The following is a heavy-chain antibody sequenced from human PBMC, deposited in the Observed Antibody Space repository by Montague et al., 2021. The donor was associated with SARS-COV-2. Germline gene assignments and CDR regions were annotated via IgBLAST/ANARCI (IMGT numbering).Heavy chain of an antibody. D-gene: IGHD2-8*02. CDR3: ARDLVVTGGISDY. J-gene: IGHJ4*02. V-gene: IGHV3-48*03. Sequence: SLRLSCAASGFTFSYFEMSWVRQAPGKGLEWISYISGAGTTIYYADSVKGRFTISRDNAKNSLYLQMNSLRAEDTAVYYCARDLVVTGGISDYWGQGTLATVSS. CDR1: GFTFSYFE. CDR2: ISGAGTTI.